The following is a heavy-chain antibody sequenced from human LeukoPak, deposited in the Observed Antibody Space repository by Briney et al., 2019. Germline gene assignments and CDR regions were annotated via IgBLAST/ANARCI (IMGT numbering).Heavy chain of an antibody. CDR2: ISSSSSTI. Sequence: GGSLRLSCAASGFTFSTYSMNWVRQAPGKGLEWVSYISSSSSTIYYADSVKGRFTISRDNAKNSLYLQMNSLRAEDTAVYCCASRPTTMDAFDIWGQGTMVTVSS. J-gene: IGHJ3*02. D-gene: IGHD5-18*01. V-gene: IGHV3-48*01. CDR3: ASRPTTMDAFDI. CDR1: GFTFSTYS.